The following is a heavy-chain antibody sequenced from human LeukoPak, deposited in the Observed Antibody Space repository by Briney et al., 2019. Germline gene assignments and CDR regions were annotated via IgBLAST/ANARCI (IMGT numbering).Heavy chain of an antibody. CDR2: ISHSGIS. CDR1: GGSLSGNY. Sequence: KTSETLSLTCVVYGGSLSGNYWSWIRQSPQRGLEWIGEISHSGISNSNPSLKSRVNMLVDTSQNQFSLNLTSVTAADTSVYYCARGERSYYYSHGMDVWGQGTTVTVSS. CDR3: ARGERSYYYSHGMDV. D-gene: IGHD1-1*01. J-gene: IGHJ6*02. V-gene: IGHV4-34*01.